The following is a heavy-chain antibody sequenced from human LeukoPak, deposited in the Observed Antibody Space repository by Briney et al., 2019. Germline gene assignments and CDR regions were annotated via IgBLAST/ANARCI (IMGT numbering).Heavy chain of an antibody. CDR2: IWYDGSNK. CDR1: GFTFSSYG. D-gene: IGHD6-19*01. J-gene: IGHJ4*02. CDR3: VNQISGWVY. V-gene: IGHV3-30*02. Sequence: PGGSLRLSCAASGFTFSSYGMHWVRQAPGKGLEWVAVIWYDGSNKYYADSVKGRFIISRDNSKNTVYLQMSSLRPEDTAVYYCVNQISGWVYWGQGTLVTVSS.